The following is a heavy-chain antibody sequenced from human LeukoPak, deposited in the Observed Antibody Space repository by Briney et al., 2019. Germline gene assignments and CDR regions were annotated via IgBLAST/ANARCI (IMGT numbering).Heavy chain of an antibody. CDR1: GGSIGSGDYY. J-gene: IGHJ3*02. CDR3: ARDVRFDI. V-gene: IGHV4-30-4*01. CDR2: IYYSGST. Sequence: KTSETLSLTCTVSGGSIGSGDYYWSWIRQPPGKGLEWIGYIYYSGSTYYNPSLKSRVTISVDKSKNQFSLNLTSVTAADTAVYYCARDVRFDIWGRGTMVTVSS.